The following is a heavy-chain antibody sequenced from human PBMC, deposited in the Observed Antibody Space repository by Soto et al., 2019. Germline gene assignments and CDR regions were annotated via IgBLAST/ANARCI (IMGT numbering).Heavy chain of an antibody. J-gene: IGHJ5*02. CDR3: ARDRCTLTSCYSWFDP. Sequence: SETLSLTCSVSGGSISSGDYYWSWIRQHPGKGLEWIGYTDYSGSTHYNPSLKSRVTISVDTSKNQFSLKLNSVTAADTAVYYCARDRCTLTSCYSWFDPWGQGTLVTVSS. CDR1: GGSISSGDYY. CDR2: TDYSGST. D-gene: IGHD2-2*01. V-gene: IGHV4-31*03.